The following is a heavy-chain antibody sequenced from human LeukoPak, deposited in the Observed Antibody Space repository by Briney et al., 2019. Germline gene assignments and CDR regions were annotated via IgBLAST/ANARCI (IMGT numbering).Heavy chain of an antibody. CDR1: GGSFSGYY. J-gene: IGHJ4*02. CDR2: INHSGST. V-gene: IGHV4-34*01. Sequence: SETLSLTCAVYGGSFSGYYWNWIRQPPGKGLEWIGEINHSGSTNYNPSLKSRVTISVDTSKNQFSLKLSSVTAADTAVYYCARGIAAHYFDYWGQGTLVTVSS. D-gene: IGHD6-6*01. CDR3: ARGIAAHYFDY.